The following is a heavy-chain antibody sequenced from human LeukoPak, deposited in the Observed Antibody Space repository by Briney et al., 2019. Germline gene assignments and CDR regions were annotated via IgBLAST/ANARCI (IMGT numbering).Heavy chain of an antibody. J-gene: IGHJ4*02. CDR1: GFIFSNYG. CDR2: ISGSGGST. D-gene: IGHD1-26*01. Sequence: PGGSLRLSCAGSGFIFSNYGMSWVRQAPGKGLEWVSAISGSGGSTFYADSVKGRFTISRDNAKNSLYLQMNSLRAEDTAVYYCARDPSGSYLGFDYWGQGTLVTVSS. V-gene: IGHV3-23*01. CDR3: ARDPSGSYLGFDY.